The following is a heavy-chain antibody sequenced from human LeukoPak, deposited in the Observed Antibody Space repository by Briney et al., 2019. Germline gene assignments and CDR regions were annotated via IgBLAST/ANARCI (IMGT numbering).Heavy chain of an antibody. Sequence: PSETLSLTCTVSGISISSSNSYWSWIRQPPGKGLEWIGEINHSGSTNYNPSLNSRVTISVDTSKNQFSLKLSSVTAADTAVYYCAGRYYDILTGYYRDYWGQGTLVTVSS. CDR3: AGRYYDILTGYYRDY. CDR2: INHSGST. V-gene: IGHV4-39*07. J-gene: IGHJ4*02. CDR1: GISISSSNSY. D-gene: IGHD3-9*01.